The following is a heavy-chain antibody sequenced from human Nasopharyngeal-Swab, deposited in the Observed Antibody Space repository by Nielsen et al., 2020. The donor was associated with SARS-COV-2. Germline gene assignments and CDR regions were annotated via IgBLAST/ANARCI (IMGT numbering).Heavy chain of an antibody. CDR2: MNPNSGNT. J-gene: IGHJ4*02. CDR1: GYTFTSYD. V-gene: IGHV1-8*01. D-gene: IGHD3-10*01. CDR3: ARVGRGLLWFGELPLDY. Sequence: ASAKVSCKASGYTFTSYDINWVRQATGQGLEWMGWMNPNSGNTGYAQKFQGRVTMTRNTSISTAYMELSSLRSEDTAVYYCARVGRGLLWFGELPLDYWGQGTLVTVSS.